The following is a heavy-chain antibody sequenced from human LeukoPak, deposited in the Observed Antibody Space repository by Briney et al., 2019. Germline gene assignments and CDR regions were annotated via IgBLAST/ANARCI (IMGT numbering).Heavy chain of an antibody. J-gene: IGHJ4*02. CDR3: ARAEFHSTIFGVVSYYFDY. CDR2: IYYSGST. D-gene: IGHD3-3*01. V-gene: IGHV4-39*07. Sequence: SETLSLTCTVSGGSISSSSYYWGWLRQPPGKGLEWIGSIYYSGSTYYNPSLKSRVTISVDTSKNQFSLKLSSVTAADTAVYYCARAEFHSTIFGVVSYYFDYWGQGTLVTVSS. CDR1: GGSISSSSYY.